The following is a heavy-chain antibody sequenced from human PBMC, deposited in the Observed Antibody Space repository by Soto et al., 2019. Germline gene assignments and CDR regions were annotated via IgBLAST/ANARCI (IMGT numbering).Heavy chain of an antibody. CDR1: GYSFTSHW. CDR3: VRHPDHYDRDY. CDR2: IDPSDSYT. Sequence: GESLNISFKGSGYSFTSHWISWVRQMPGKGLEWMGRIDPSDSYTNYSPSFQGRATISTDKSISTAYLQWSSLKASDTAMYYCVRHPDHYDRDYWGQGTLVTVSS. V-gene: IGHV5-10-1*01. D-gene: IGHD3-22*01. J-gene: IGHJ4*02.